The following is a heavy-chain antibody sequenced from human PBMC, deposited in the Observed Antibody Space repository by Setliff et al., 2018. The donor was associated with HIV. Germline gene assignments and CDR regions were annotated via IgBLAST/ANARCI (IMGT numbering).Heavy chain of an antibody. CDR1: GGSISSGSYY. J-gene: IGHJ3*02. V-gene: IGHV4-61*09. D-gene: IGHD3-3*01. CDR2: IYTSGST. Sequence: SETLSLTCTVSGGSISSGSYYWSWIRQPAGKGLEWIGHIYTSGSTNYNPSLKSRVTISVDTSKNQFSLKLSSVTAADTAVYYCARDYASYNFWGDAFSIWGQGTMVTVSS. CDR3: ARDYASYNFWGDAFSI.